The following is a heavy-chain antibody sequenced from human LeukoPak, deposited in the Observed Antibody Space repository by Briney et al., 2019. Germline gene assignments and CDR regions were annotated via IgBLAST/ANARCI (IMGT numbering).Heavy chain of an antibody. CDR3: ARVTRGGYRYGTADY. J-gene: IGHJ4*02. CDR1: GHTFTSYG. D-gene: IGHD5-18*01. V-gene: IGHV1-18*01. Sequence: ASVKVSCEASGHTFTSYGISWVRQAPGQRFECMGCISAYNGNTNNAQKLQGRVTMTTDTSTSTAYMELRSLRSDDTAVYYCARVTRGGYRYGTADYWGQGTLVTVSS. CDR2: ISAYNGNT.